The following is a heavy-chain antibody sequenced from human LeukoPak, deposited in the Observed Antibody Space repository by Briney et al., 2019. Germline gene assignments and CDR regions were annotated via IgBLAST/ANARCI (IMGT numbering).Heavy chain of an antibody. CDR1: GFTFSSYW. D-gene: IGHD4-17*01. CDR2: INSDESST. J-gene: IGHJ3*02. V-gene: IGHV3-74*01. Sequence: GGSLRLSCAASGFTFSSYWMDWVRQAPGKGLVWVSRINSDESSTSYADSVKGRFTISRDNAKNTLYLQMNSLKAEDTAVYYCARDKKYGDYSLGAFDIWGQGTMVTVSS. CDR3: ARDKKYGDYSLGAFDI.